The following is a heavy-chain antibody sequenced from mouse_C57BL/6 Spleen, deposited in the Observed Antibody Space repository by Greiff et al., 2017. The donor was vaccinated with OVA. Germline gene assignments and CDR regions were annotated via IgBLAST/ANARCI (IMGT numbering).Heavy chain of an antibody. J-gene: IGHJ2*01. V-gene: IGHV1-64*01. Sequence: QVQLQQPGAELVKPGASVKLSCKASGYTFTSYWMHWVKQRPGQGLEWIGMIHPNSGSTNYNEKFKSKATLTVDKSSSTAYMQLSSLTSEDSAVYYCARNYYGSSYFDYWGQGTTLTVPS. CDR1: GYTFTSYW. CDR3: ARNYYGSSYFDY. D-gene: IGHD1-1*01. CDR2: IHPNSGST.